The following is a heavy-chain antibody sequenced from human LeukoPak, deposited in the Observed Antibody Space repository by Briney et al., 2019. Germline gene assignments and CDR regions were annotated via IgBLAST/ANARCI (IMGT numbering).Heavy chain of an antibody. CDR1: GFTFSSYS. Sequence: GGSLRLSCAASGFTFSSYSMNWVRQAPGKGLEWVSSISSSSSCIYYTDSVKGRFTISRDNAKNSLYLQMNSLRAEDTAVYYCAREAEVVAATTDYWGQGTLVTVSS. D-gene: IGHD2-15*01. J-gene: IGHJ4*02. CDR2: ISSSSSCI. V-gene: IGHV3-21*01. CDR3: AREAEVVAATTDY.